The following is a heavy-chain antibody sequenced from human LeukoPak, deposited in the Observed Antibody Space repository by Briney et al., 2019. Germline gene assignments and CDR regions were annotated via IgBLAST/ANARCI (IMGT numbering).Heavy chain of an antibody. D-gene: IGHD2-8*01. V-gene: IGHV3-48*03. Sequence: PGGSLRRSCAASRFTFSSYEMNWVRQAPGKGLEWVSYISGSGIKLYADSVKGRFTISRDNAKNSLYLQMNSLRVEDTAVYYCAREDTGVAFDIWGQGTTVTV. CDR2: ISGSGIKL. J-gene: IGHJ3*02. CDR3: AREDTGVAFDI. CDR1: RFTFSSYE.